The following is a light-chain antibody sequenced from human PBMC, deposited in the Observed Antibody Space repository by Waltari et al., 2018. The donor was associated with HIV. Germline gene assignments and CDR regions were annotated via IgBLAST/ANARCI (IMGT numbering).Light chain of an antibody. J-gene: IGKJ4*01. CDR1: KTSSSW. CDR2: KAS. CDR3: QQYKDFPIT. Sequence: DIQMTQSPSTLSASVGDRDTITCRASKTSSSWLAWYQQKPGKAPKLLIYKASTLESGVPSRFSGSGSGTAFSLTISSLQPDDFATYYCQQYKDFPITFGGGTKVEIK. V-gene: IGKV1-5*03.